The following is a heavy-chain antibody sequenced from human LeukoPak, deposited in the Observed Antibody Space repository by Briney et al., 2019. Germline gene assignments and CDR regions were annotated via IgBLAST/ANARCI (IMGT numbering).Heavy chain of an antibody. CDR1: GGSIRSYY. CDR2: IYYSGRT. V-gene: IGHV4-59*01. CDR3: ASSSTGSYNDAFDI. J-gene: IGHJ3*02. D-gene: IGHD3-10*01. Sequence: SETLSLTCTVSGGSIRSYYWSWIRQPPGKGLEWIGYIYYSGRTNYNPSLKSRVTISVDTSKNQFSLKVRSVTAADTAVYYCASSSTGSYNDAFDIWGQGTMVTVSS.